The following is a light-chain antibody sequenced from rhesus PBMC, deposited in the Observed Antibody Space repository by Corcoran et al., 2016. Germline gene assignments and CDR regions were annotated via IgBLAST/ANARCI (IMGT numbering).Light chain of an antibody. V-gene: IGKV4-1*01. CDR2: GAS. CDR1: QSLLYSSNNKNY. Sequence: DIVMTQSPDSLAVSLGERVTINCKSSQSLLYSSNNKNYLAWDQQKPGKAPKMRFYGASTRESGVPNRFSGAGSGTDFTLTISGLQAEDVAVYYCQQYYSSPYSFGQGTKVELK. CDR3: QQYYSSPYS. J-gene: IGKJ2*01.